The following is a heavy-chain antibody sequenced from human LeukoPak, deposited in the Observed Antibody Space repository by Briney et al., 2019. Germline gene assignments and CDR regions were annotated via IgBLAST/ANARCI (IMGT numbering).Heavy chain of an antibody. J-gene: IGHJ5*02. V-gene: IGHV4-31*03. D-gene: IGHD3-10*01. CDR3: ARGSPMVRGVSNWFDP. Sequence: SETLSLTCTVSGGSISSGGYYWSWIRQHPGKGLEWIGYIYYSGSTYYNPPLKSRVTISVDTSKNQSSPKLSSVTAADTAVYYCARGSPMVRGVSNWFDPWAREPWSPSPQ. CDR1: GGSISSGGYY. CDR2: IYYSGST.